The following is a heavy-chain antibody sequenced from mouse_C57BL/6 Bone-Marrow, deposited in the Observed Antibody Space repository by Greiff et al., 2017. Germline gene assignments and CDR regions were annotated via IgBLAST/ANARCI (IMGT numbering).Heavy chain of an antibody. J-gene: IGHJ3*01. V-gene: IGHV5-4*01. CDR3: ARAYYSNSWFAD. CDR2: ISDGGSYT. D-gene: IGHD2-5*01. Sequence: EVHLVESGGGLVKPGGSLKLSCAASGFTFSSYAMSWVRQTPEKRLEWVATISDGGSYTYYPDNVKGRFTITRDNAKNNLYLEMSHLKSEDTAMYYGARAYYSNSWFADWGQGTLVTVSA. CDR1: GFTFSSYA.